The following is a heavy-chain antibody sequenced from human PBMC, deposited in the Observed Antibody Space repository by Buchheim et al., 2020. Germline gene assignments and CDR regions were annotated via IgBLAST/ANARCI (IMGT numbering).Heavy chain of an antibody. D-gene: IGHD1-1*01. Sequence: EVQLVESGGGLVQPGGSLRLSCAASGFTFSDLWMHWVRQTPGRGLMWVSRINSDGSSTIYGESVKGRFTVSRDTAKHTMYLQMNSLRAEDTGVYYCARDPLLNGGTLDYWGQGT. CDR2: INSDGSST. V-gene: IGHV3-74*01. J-gene: IGHJ4*02. CDR3: ARDPLLNGGTLDY. CDR1: GFTFSDLW.